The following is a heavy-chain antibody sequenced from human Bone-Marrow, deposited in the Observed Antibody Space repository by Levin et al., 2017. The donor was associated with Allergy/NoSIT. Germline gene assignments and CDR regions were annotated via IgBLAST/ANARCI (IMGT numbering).Heavy chain of an antibody. CDR3: ARRPSGQIATTGIFYFDY. J-gene: IGHJ4*02. CDR1: GVSLSSNGYY. D-gene: IGHD6-13*01. CDR2: IFYSGST. Sequence: GSLRLSCTVSGVSLSSNGYYWGWIRQPPGKGLEWIGNIFYSGSTYYNPSLKSRVTMSVDTSKNQFSLKLTSVTAADTAVYHCARRPSGQIATTGIFYFDYWGQGTLVTVSS. V-gene: IGHV4-39*01.